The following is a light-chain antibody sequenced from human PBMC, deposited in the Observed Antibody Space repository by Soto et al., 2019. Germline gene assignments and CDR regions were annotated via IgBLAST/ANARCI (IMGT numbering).Light chain of an antibody. CDR2: DVN. Sequence: QSALTQPPSASGSPGQSVAISCSGTSSDVGGYNYVSWYQQHPGKAPKLMIYDVNKRPSGVTDRFSGSKSGNTASLTVSGLQAEDEADYYCISYAVSNEPAFGGRTKLTVL. V-gene: IGLV2-8*01. CDR1: SSDVGGYNY. J-gene: IGLJ2*01. CDR3: ISYAVSNEPA.